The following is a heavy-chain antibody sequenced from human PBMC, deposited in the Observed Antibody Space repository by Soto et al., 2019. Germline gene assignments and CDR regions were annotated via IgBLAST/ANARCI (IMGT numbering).Heavy chain of an antibody. D-gene: IGHD5-12*01. J-gene: IGHJ3*02. Sequence: SDTLSLTCTFYGGAISSCGSYWSWIRQRPGKGMEWIGYIFYSDSFSYTPSLKGRGVIFEDTPKTQFTLKLSSVTDADTAVYYCASGNDYVEFDASAISDQGTLV. CDR2: IFYSDSF. CDR1: GGAISSCGSY. CDR3: ASGNDYVEFDASAI. V-gene: IGHV4-31*03.